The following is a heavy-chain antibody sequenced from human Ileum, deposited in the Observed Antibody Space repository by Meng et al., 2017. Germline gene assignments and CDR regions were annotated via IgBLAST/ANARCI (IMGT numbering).Heavy chain of an antibody. V-gene: IGHV6-1*01. CDR3: ASGSGSLDY. Sequence: VQLQQSSPGLVKPSQTLSLTCAVSGGSVSSNIAAWNWIRQSPLRGLEWLGRTYYRSKWYSEYAVSVKSRISITPDTSKNQFSLQMNSVTPEDTAVYYCASGSGSLDYWGPGTLVTVSS. J-gene: IGHJ4*02. CDR2: TYYRSKWYS. D-gene: IGHD3-3*01. CDR1: GGSVSSNIAA.